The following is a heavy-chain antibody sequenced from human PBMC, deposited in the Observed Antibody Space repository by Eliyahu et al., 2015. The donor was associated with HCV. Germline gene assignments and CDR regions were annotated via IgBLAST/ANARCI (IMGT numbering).Heavy chain of an antibody. CDR2: IHYSGST. V-gene: IGHV4-59*01. J-gene: IGHJ5*02. Sequence: QVQLQESGPGLVKPSETLSLTCXVSGGSITTXYWSWIRQPPGKGLEWIGXIHYSGSTNYNPPLKSRVTISLDTSKNQFSLNLTSVTAADTAMYYCASGGGGIAVTGTGGWFDPWGQGTLVTVSS. D-gene: IGHD6-19*01. CDR1: GGSITTXY. CDR3: ASGGGGIAVTGTGGWFDP.